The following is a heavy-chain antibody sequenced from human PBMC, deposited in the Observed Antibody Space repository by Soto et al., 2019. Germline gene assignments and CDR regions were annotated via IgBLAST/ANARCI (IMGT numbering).Heavy chain of an antibody. D-gene: IGHD4-4*01. CDR2: IYYSGST. V-gene: IGHV4-59*01. J-gene: IGHJ4*02. Sequence: PSETLSLTCTVSGGSISSYYWSWIRQPPGKGLEWIGYIYYSGSTNYNPSLKSRVTISVDTSKNQFSLKLSSVTAADTAVYYCAIGSWDDYKKGLFYFDYWGEGTLVTVAS. CDR1: GGSISSYY. CDR3: AIGSWDDYKKGLFYFDY.